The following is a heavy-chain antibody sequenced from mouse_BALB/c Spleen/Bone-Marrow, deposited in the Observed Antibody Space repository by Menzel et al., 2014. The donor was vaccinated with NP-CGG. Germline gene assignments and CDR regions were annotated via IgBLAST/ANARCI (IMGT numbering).Heavy chain of an antibody. J-gene: IGHJ4*01. V-gene: IGHV1-67*01. CDR2: TSTYSGNT. D-gene: IGHD2-1*01. Sequence: VHLVESGPELVRPGVSVKISCKGSGYTFTDYAMHWVKQSHAKSLEWIGVTSTYSGNTNYNQKFKGKATMTVDKSSSTAYMELARLTSEDSAIYYCARSRYGNNYAMDYWGQGTSVTVSS. CDR1: GYTFTDYA. CDR3: ARSRYGNNYAMDY.